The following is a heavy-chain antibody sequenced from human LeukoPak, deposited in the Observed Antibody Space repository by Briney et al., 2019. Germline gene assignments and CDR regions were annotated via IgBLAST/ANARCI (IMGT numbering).Heavy chain of an antibody. Sequence: GGSLRLSCAASGFSFNTYAMNWVRQAPGKGLEWVSGISDTGRTTYYTDPVKGRFTISRDNSKNTLHLQMNSLRADDTALYFCAKDHDNTDYYYYFDSWGQGTLVTVSS. J-gene: IGHJ4*02. CDR1: GFSFNTYA. CDR2: ISDTGRTT. CDR3: AKDHDNTDYYYYFDS. D-gene: IGHD2-21*02. V-gene: IGHV3-23*01.